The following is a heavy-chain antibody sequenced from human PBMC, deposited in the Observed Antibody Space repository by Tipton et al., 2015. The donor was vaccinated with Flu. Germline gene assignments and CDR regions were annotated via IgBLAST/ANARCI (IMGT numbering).Heavy chain of an antibody. Sequence: TLSLTCSVSGDSIGTRYYWGWIRQPPGRGLEWIGNIHRSGNTYYNPSLKSRVTMSVDTSKNQFSLKLTSVTAADSAVYYCARGHRGVYCDPPEDWGQGTLVTVSS. J-gene: IGHJ4*02. V-gene: IGHV4-38-2*02. CDR2: IHRSGNT. D-gene: IGHD3-10*01. CDR1: GDSIGTRYY. CDR3: ARGHRGVYCDPPED.